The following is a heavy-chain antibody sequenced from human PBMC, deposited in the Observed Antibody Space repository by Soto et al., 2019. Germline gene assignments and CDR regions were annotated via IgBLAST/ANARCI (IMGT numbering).Heavy chain of an antibody. CDR2: IDWDDDK. D-gene: IGHD6-19*01. J-gene: IGHJ4*02. V-gene: IGHV2-70*11. CDR3: ARIRLGYSSGWYDFDY. Sequence: SGPTLVNPTQTLTLTCTFSGFSLSTSGMCVSWIRQPPGKALEWLARIDWDDDKYYSTSLKTRLTISKDTSKNQVVLTMTNMDPVDTATYYCARIRLGYSSGWYDFDYWGQGTLVTVSS. CDR1: GFSLSTSGMC.